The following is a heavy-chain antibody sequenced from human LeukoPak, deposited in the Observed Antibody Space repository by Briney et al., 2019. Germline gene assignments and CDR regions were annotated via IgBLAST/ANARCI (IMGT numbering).Heavy chain of an antibody. V-gene: IGHV1-24*01. J-gene: IGHJ6*02. D-gene: IGHD3-10*01. Sequence: GASVKVSCKVSGYTLTELSMHWVRQAPGKGLEWMGGFDPEDGETIYAQKFQGRVIMTEDTSTDTAYMELSSLRSEDTAVYYCATDLSYTMVRGVMYVWGQGTTVTVSS. CDR1: GYTLTELS. CDR3: ATDLSYTMVRGVMYV. CDR2: FDPEDGET.